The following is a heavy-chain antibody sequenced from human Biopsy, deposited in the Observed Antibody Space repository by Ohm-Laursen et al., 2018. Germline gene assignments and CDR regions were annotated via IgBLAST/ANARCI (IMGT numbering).Heavy chain of an antibody. J-gene: IGHJ3*02. CDR3: ARDPGYDFWSGSDPFDI. Sequence: ASVKVSCNTSGYTFTAYGISWVRQAPGQGLEWMGWIRTDNGATDYAQNLQGRVTMTTDTSAATAYMELRSLRSGDTAIYFCARDPGYDFWSGSDPFDIWGQGTLVTVS. V-gene: IGHV1-18*04. D-gene: IGHD3-3*01. CDR1: GYTFTAYG. CDR2: IRTDNGAT.